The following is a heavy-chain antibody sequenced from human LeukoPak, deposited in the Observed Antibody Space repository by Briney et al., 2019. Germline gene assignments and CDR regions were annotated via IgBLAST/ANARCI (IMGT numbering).Heavy chain of an antibody. V-gene: IGHV3-74*01. CDR1: GFTLSTYW. D-gene: IGHD6-13*01. CDR2: INPDGSTT. J-gene: IGHJ4*02. Sequence: GGSLRLSCAASGFTLSTYWMHWVRQAPGKGLVWVSRINPDGSTTTYADSVEGRFTISRDNAKNSLYLQMNSLRAEDTAVYYCARDPGYSSSWYRPFDYWGQGTLVTVSS. CDR3: ARDPGYSSSWYRPFDY.